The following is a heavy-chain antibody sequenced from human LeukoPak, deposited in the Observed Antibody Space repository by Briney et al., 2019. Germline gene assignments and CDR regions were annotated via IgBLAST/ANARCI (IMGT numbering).Heavy chain of an antibody. CDR1: GYTFTAYY. D-gene: IGHD1-26*01. CDR2: INPKSGGT. V-gene: IGHV1-2*02. Sequence: ASVKVSCKASGYTFTAYYMHWVRQAPGQGLEWMGWINPKSGGTNYPQKFQGRVTMTRDTSITTAYMELSRLRSDDSALYYCARSLYSGSYYRFGYWGQGTLVTVSS. CDR3: ARSLYSGSYYRFGY. J-gene: IGHJ4*02.